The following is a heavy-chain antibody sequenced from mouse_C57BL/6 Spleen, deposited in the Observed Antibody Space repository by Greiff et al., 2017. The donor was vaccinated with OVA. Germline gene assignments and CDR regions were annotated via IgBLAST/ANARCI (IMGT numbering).Heavy chain of an antibody. Sequence: VQGVESGAELAKPVASVKLSCTASGYTFTSYWMHWVKQRPGQGLEWIGYLNPSSGNTKYNQKFNDKANLTAANSSSTAYMQLSSLIYEDSADYYCARDEGDGYYHFDNRGQGPTLTVAS. V-gene: IGHV1-7*01. J-gene: IGHJ2*01. CDR1: GYTFTSYW. CDR3: ARDEGDGYYHFDN. D-gene: IGHD2-3*01. CDR2: LNPSSGNT.